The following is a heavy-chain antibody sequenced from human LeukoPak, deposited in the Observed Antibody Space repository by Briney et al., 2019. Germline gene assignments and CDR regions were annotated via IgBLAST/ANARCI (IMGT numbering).Heavy chain of an antibody. J-gene: IGHJ4*02. CDR2: ITGSSSTI. D-gene: IGHD3-10*01. V-gene: IGHV3-48*04. CDR1: GFTFSSYS. Sequence: HPGGSLRLSCVASGFTFSSYSMAWVRQAPGKGLEWFSSITGSSSTINNADSVKGRFTIYRDNAKNSLYLQMNSLRAEDTAVYYCARLSPGGYWGQGTLVTVSS. CDR3: ARLSPGGY.